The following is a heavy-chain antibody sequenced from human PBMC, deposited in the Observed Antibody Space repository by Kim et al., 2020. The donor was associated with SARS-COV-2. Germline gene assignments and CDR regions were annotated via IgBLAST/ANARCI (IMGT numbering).Heavy chain of an antibody. D-gene: IGHD6-13*01. CDR2: IYTSGST. Sequence: SETLSLTCTVSGGSISSGSYYWSWIRQPAGKGLEWIGRIYTSGSTNYNPSLKSRVTISVDTSKNQFSLKLSSVTAADTAVYYCARGSSSWYYFDYWGQGTLVTVSS. CDR1: GGSISSGSYY. CDR3: ARGSSSWYYFDY. V-gene: IGHV4-61*02. J-gene: IGHJ4*02.